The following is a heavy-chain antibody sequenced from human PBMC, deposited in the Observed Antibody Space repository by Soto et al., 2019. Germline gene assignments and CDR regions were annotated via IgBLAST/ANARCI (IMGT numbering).Heavy chain of an antibody. J-gene: IGHJ5*02. CDR3: ASSLWWVRWFDP. CDR2: INPSGGST. V-gene: IGHV1-46*03. D-gene: IGHD1-26*01. Sequence: QVQLVQSGAEVKKPGASVKVSCKASGYTFTSYYMHWVRQAPGQGLEWMGIINPSGGSTSYAQKFQGGVSMTRDTSKSTVYMELSSLRSEDTAVYYCASSLWWVRWFDPWGQGTLVTVSS. CDR1: GYTFTSYY.